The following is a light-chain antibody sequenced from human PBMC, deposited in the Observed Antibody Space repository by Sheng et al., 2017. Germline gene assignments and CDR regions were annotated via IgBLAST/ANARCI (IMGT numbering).Light chain of an antibody. J-gene: IGKJ4*01. CDR1: QTVSTNY. CDR3: QQRSNWPLT. V-gene: IGKV3D-20*02. Sequence: EIVLTQSPGTLSLSPGEKPPCPAGPGQTVSTNYLAWYQQKSGQAPRLLIYDASNRATGIPARFSGSGSGTDFTLTISSLEPEDFAVYYCQQRSNWPLTFGGGTKVEIK. CDR2: DAS.